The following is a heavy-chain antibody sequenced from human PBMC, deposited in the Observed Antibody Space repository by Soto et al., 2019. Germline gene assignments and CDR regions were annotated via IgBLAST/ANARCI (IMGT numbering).Heavy chain of an antibody. V-gene: IGHV4-39*01. CDR3: ARGQKVTGRIDY. J-gene: IGHJ4*02. CDR2: IYYGGST. CDR1: GGSISSGTYY. Sequence: SETLSLTCTVSGGSISSGTYYWAWMRQPPGKGLEWIGHIYYGGSTYYNPSLRSRVTISVDTSNNQFSLKLSSVTAADTTVYYCARGQKVTGRIDYWGQGTLVTVSS. D-gene: IGHD2-21*02.